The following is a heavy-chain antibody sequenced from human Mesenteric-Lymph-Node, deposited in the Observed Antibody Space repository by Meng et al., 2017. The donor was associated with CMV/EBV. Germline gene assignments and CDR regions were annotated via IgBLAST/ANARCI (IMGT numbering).Heavy chain of an antibody. Sequence: GGSLRLSCAASGFTFSNYGMHWVRQTPGKGLEWVSTISGGGSGTYYTDSVKGWFTISTDYSKNTLYLQMNSLRVEDTAIYYCAGADNWNYLDSWGQGTLVTVSS. CDR3: AGADNWNYLDS. J-gene: IGHJ5*02. D-gene: IGHD1-7*01. CDR2: ISGGGSGT. CDR1: GFTFSNYG. V-gene: IGHV3-23*01.